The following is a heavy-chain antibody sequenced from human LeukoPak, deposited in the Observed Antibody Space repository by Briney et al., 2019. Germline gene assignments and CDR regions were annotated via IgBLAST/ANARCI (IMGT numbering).Heavy chain of an antibody. J-gene: IGHJ5*02. CDR3: ARGALVVPATSVGWFDP. CDR1: GGSISSGGYY. CDR2: IYYSGST. V-gene: IGHV4-31*03. D-gene: IGHD2-2*01. Sequence: SETLSLTCTVSGGSISSGGYYWSWIRQRPGKGLEWIGYIYYSGSTYYNPSLKSRVTISVDTSKNQFSLKLSSVTAADTAVYYCARGALVVPATSVGWFDPWGQGTLVTVSS.